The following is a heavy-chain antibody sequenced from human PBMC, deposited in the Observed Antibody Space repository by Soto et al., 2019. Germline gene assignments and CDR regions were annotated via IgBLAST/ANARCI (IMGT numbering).Heavy chain of an antibody. Sequence: EVQLVESGGGLVQPGGSLKLSCAASGFTFSGSAMHWVRQASGKGLEWVGRIRSKANSYATAYAASVKGRFTISRDDSKXXAYMQMNSLKTEDTAVYYCTRGIAAADYWYYGMDVWGQGTTVTVSS. CDR3: TRGIAAADYWYYGMDV. J-gene: IGHJ6*02. D-gene: IGHD6-13*01. CDR1: GFTFSGSA. V-gene: IGHV3-73*02. CDR2: IRSKANSYAT.